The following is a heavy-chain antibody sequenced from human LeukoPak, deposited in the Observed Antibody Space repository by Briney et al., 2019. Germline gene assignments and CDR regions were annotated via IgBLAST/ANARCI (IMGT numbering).Heavy chain of an antibody. D-gene: IGHD3-22*01. J-gene: IGHJ6*02. CDR2: INPNSGGT. CDR1: GYTFTGYY. Sequence: ASVKVSCKASGYTFTGYYMHWVRQAPGQGLEWMGWINPNSGGTNYAQKFQGRATMTRDTSISTAYMELSRLRSDDTAVYYCASPAGILYDSSGYYFEHYYYGMDVWGQGTTVTVSS. V-gene: IGHV1-2*02. CDR3: ASPAGILYDSSGYYFEHYYYGMDV.